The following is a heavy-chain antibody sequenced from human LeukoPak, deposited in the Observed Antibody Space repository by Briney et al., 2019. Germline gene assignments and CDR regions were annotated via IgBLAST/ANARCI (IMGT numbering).Heavy chain of an antibody. Sequence: GGSLRLSCAVSGITLSNYGMSWVRQAPGKGLEWVAGISGSGGSTNYADSVKGRFTISRDNPKNTLFLQMNSLRAEDTAVYFCAKRGVVVRVILVGFHKEAYYFDSWGQGALVTVSS. V-gene: IGHV3-23*01. CDR1: GITLSNYG. CDR2: ISGSGGST. CDR3: AKRGVVVRVILVGFHKEAYYFDS. D-gene: IGHD2-15*01. J-gene: IGHJ4*02.